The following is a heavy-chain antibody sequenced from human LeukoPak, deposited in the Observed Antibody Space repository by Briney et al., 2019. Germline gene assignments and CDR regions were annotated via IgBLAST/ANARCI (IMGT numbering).Heavy chain of an antibody. CDR1: GFTFSTYG. CDR3: ARDQGGYSSDNWFDP. D-gene: IGHD5-18*01. Sequence: PGRSLRLSCAASGFTFSTYGMHWVRQAPGKGLEWVAVIWDDGSRKYYADSVKGRFTISRDSPRNTVYLQMNSLRAEDTAVYYCARDQGGYSSDNWFDPWGQGTLVTVSS. J-gene: IGHJ5*02. CDR2: IWDDGSRK. V-gene: IGHV3-33*01.